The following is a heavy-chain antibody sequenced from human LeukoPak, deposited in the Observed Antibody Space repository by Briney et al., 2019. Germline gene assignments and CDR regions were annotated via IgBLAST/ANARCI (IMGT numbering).Heavy chain of an antibody. D-gene: IGHD2-2*01. Sequence: PSETLSLTCTVSGGSLSSYYWSWIRQPPGKGLEWIGSIYYSGSTYYNPSLKSRVTISVDTSKNQFSLKLSSVTAADTAVYYCARRHHCSSTSCYVNFDYWGQGTLVTVSS. CDR1: GGSLSSYY. CDR2: IYYSGST. V-gene: IGHV4-59*05. CDR3: ARRHHCSSTSCYVNFDY. J-gene: IGHJ4*02.